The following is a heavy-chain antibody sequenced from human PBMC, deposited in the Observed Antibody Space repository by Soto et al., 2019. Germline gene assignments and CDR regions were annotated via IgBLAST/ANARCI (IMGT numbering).Heavy chain of an antibody. CDR3: ARGYCSGGSCMGDFDY. CDR2: ISAYNGNT. D-gene: IGHD2-15*01. J-gene: IGHJ4*02. Sequence: ASVKVSCKASGYTFTSYGIIWVRQAPGQGLEWMGWISAYNGNTNYAQKLQGRVTMTTDTSTSTAYMELRSLRSDDTAVYYCARGYCSGGSCMGDFDYWGQGTLVTVSS. CDR1: GYTFTSYG. V-gene: IGHV1-18*01.